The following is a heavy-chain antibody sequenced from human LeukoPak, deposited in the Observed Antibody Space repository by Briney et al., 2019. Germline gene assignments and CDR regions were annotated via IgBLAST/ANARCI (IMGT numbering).Heavy chain of an antibody. D-gene: IGHD3-10*01. J-gene: IGHJ3*02. CDR1: GFTFNSYS. V-gene: IGHV3-21*01. Sequence: GGSLRLSCAASGFTFNSYSMNWVRQAPGKGLEWVSSISSSSSYIYYADSVKGRFTISRDNAKNSLYLQMNSLRAEDTAVYYCARDRSGSGSYYIPAFDIWGQGTMVTVSS. CDR2: ISSSSSYI. CDR3: ARDRSGSGSYYIPAFDI.